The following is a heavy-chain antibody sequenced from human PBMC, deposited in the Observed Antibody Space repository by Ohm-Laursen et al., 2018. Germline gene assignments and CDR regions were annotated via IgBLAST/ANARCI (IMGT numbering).Heavy chain of an antibody. CDR2: IYYSGST. D-gene: IGHD4/OR15-4a*01. CDR3: ARRANGAFPYYLDY. CDR1: GGSFSGYY. Sequence: SQTLSLTCAVYGGSFSGYYWSWIRQPPGKGLEWIGYIYYSGSTNYNPSLKSRVTIATDTSKNQLSLKLSSVTAADTAVYYCARRANGAFPYYLDYWGQGTLVTVSS. J-gene: IGHJ4*02. V-gene: IGHV4-59*08.